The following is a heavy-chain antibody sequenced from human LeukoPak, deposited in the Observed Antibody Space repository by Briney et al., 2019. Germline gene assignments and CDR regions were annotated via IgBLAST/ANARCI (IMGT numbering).Heavy chain of an antibody. Sequence: GGSLRLSCAASGFTFSSYGMHWVRQAPGKGLEWVAVIWYEGSNKYYADSVRGRFTISRDNSKNTLFLQMNSLRAEDTAVYYCAREPVPDLGYCSSTSCLYGMDVWGKGTTVTVSS. CDR1: GFTFSSYG. J-gene: IGHJ6*04. D-gene: IGHD2-2*01. CDR3: AREPVPDLGYCSSTSCLYGMDV. V-gene: IGHV3-33*01. CDR2: IWYEGSNK.